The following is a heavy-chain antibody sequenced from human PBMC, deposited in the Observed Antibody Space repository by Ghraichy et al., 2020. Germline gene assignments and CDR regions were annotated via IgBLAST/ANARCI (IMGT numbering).Heavy chain of an antibody. CDR2: ISSSGSTI. V-gene: IGHV3-11*01. J-gene: IGHJ4*02. CDR1: GFTFSDYY. D-gene: IGHD2-8*01. Sequence: GGSLRLSCAASGFTFSDYYMSWIRQAPGKGLEWVSYISSSGSTIYYADSVKGRFTISRDNAKNSLYLQMNSLRAEDTAVYYCARDCTNGVCYTALGFDYWGQGTLVTVSS. CDR3: ARDCTNGVCYTALGFDY.